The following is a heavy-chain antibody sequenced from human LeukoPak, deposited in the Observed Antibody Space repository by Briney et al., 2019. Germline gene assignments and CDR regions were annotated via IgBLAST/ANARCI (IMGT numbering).Heavy chain of an antibody. CDR2: ISGSGGST. Sequence: PGGPLRLSCAASGFTFSSYAMSWVRQAPGKGLEWVSAISGSGGSTYYADSVKGRFTISRDNAKNSLYLQMNSLRAEDTAVYYCARATNWAFDYWGQGTLVTVSS. D-gene: IGHD7-27*01. J-gene: IGHJ4*02. V-gene: IGHV3-23*01. CDR3: ARATNWAFDY. CDR1: GFTFSSYA.